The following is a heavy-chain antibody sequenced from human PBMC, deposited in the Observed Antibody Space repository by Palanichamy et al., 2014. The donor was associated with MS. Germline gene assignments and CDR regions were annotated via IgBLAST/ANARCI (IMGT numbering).Heavy chain of an antibody. Sequence: QVHLVQSGAEVKKPGASVKVSCKTSGYIFTGYYMHWVRQAPGQGLEWMRWIDRSSGDANYAQKFQGRVTMTRDTSISTAHMELSRLRSDDTAVYYCARRGSHGYDYWGQGTLVTVSS. J-gene: IGHJ4*02. CDR1: GYIFTGYY. CDR3: ARRGSHGYDY. V-gene: IGHV1-2*02. D-gene: IGHD5-18*01. CDR2: IDRSSGDA.